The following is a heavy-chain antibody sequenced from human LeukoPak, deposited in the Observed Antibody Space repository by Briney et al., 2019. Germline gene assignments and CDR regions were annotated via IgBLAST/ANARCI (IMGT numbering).Heavy chain of an antibody. CDR2: IHNSGTS. D-gene: IGHD3-16*01. CDR1: GGSISGSSYN. CDR3: TRGAGWLIDY. J-gene: IGHJ4*02. Sequence: PSETLSLTCTVSGGSISGSSYNWGWIRQPQGKGLEWIGYIHNSGTSTYNLSLKSRVTISADTSKNQFSLKLNSMTTADTAVYYCTRGAGWLIDYWGQGILVTVSS. V-gene: IGHV4-61*05.